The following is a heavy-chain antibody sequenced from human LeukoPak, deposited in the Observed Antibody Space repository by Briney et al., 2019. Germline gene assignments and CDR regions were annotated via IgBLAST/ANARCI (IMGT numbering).Heavy chain of an antibody. CDR1: GGCMSSYY. V-gene: IGHV4-4*09. J-gene: IGHJ5*02. Sequence: SETLTLTCTVSGGCMSSYYWSWIRQPPGKGLEWIGYSYTSGSTNYNPSLKSRVTISVDTSKNQFSLKLSSVTAADTAVYYCARLSIVVVPAARYWFDPWGQGTLVTVSS. D-gene: IGHD2-2*01. CDR2: SYTSGST. CDR3: ARLSIVVVPAARYWFDP.